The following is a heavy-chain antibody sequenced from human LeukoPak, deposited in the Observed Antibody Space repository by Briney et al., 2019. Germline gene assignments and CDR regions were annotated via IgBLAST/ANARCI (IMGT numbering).Heavy chain of an antibody. CDR1: GFIFRDYW. V-gene: IGHV3-7*02. CDR2: INHDGGDK. CDR3: AITGGPTVTAFDL. J-gene: IGHJ4*02. Sequence: HPGGSLRLSCVAPGFIFRDYWMSWVRQAPGKGLEWVANINHDGGDKNYVDSVKGRFTISRDNAKSSLYLQMNSLRVEDTAVYYCAITGGPTVTAFDLWGQGILVTVSS. D-gene: IGHD4-17*01.